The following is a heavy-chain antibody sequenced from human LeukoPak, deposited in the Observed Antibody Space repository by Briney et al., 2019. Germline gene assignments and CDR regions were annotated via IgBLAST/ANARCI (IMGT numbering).Heavy chain of an antibody. CDR1: GGSFSGYY. V-gene: IGHV4-34*01. CDR3: ARRWSPYCSSTSCYGRGWFDP. D-gene: IGHD2-2*01. CDR2: INHSGST. J-gene: IGHJ5*02. Sequence: SETLSLTCAVYGGSFSGYYWSWIRQPPGKGLEWIGEINHSGSTNYNPSLKSRVTISVDTSKNQFSLKLSSVTAADTAVYYCARRWSPYCSSTSCYGRGWFDPWGQGTLVTVSS.